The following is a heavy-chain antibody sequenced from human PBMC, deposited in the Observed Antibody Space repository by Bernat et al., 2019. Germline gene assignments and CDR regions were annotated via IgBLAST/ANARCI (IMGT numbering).Heavy chain of an antibody. Sequence: QVQLQQWGAGLLKPSETLSLTCAVYGGSFSGYYWSWIRQPPGKGLEWIGEINHSGSTNSNPSLKSRVTISVDTSKSQFSLKLGSVTAADTAVYYCARGRGQDRARRCTGGVCYTGSSSRYLNPWGQGTLVTVSS. D-gene: IGHD2-8*02. V-gene: IGHV4-34*01. J-gene: IGHJ5*02. CDR2: INHSGST. CDR1: GGSFSGYY. CDR3: ARGRGQDRARRCTGGVCYTGSSSRYLNP.